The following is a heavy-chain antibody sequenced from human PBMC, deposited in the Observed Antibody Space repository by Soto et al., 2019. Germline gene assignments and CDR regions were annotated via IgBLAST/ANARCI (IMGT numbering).Heavy chain of an antibody. Sequence: ASVKVSCKASGYTFTSYYMHWVLQAPGQGLEWMGIINPNGGSTIYAQKFQGRVTMTRDTSTSTIYMELSSLRSEATAVYSCARVRSSGYCVAFDIWGQGTMVTVSS. CDR2: INPNGGST. V-gene: IGHV1-46*01. CDR1: GYTFTSYY. CDR3: ARVRSSGYCVAFDI. D-gene: IGHD3-22*01. J-gene: IGHJ3*02.